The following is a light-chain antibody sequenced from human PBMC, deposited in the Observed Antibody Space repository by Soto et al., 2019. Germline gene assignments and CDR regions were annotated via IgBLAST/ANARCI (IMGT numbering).Light chain of an antibody. CDR2: GAS. CDR3: QQYGSSPWT. Sequence: EIVLTQSPGTLSLSPGERATLSCRASQSVSSSYLAWYQQQPGQAPRLLIYGASSRATGIPDRFSGSGSGTAFALTISRLEPEDFAVYYCQQYGSSPWTFGQGTKVEI. CDR1: QSVSSSY. V-gene: IGKV3-20*01. J-gene: IGKJ1*01.